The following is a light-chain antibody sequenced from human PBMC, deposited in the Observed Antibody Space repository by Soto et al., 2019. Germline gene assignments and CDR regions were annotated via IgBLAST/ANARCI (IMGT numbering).Light chain of an antibody. V-gene: IGLV2-14*01. J-gene: IGLJ1*01. CDR1: SSDVGGYTF. Sequence: QSALTQPASVSGSPGQSITISCTGTSSDVGGYTFVSWYQHHPGKAPKLLIYEVSYRPSGVSDRFSGSKSGNTASLTISGLQAEDEGDFYCSSYTSRSTYVFGTGTKVTVL. CDR2: EVS. CDR3: SSYTSRSTYV.